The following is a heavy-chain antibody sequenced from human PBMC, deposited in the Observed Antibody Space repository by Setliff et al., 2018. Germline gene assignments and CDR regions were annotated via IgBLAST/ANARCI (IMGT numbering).Heavy chain of an antibody. CDR3: ARGPAAATPYFQH. J-gene: IGHJ1*01. Sequence: SETLSLTCAVFGGSFSGYYWTWIRQSPGKGLEWIGEINHSGITNYSPSLKSRVTISTDTSKNQFSLKLTSVTAADTAVYFCARGPAAATPYFQHWAQGTLVTVSS. D-gene: IGHD2-15*01. CDR2: INHSGIT. CDR1: GGSFSGYY. V-gene: IGHV4-34*01.